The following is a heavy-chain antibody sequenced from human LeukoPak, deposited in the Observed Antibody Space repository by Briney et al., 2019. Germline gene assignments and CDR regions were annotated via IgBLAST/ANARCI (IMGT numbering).Heavy chain of an antibody. V-gene: IGHV3-11*04. J-gene: IGHJ4*02. D-gene: IGHD2/OR15-2a*01. CDR2: ISSSGTTI. CDR1: GFTFSDYY. CDR3: ARHKGTTPIIDY. Sequence: PGGSLRLSCAASGFTFSDYYMSWIRQAPGKGLEWVSYISSSGTTIYYADPVKGRFTISRDNAKNSLYLQMNSLRAEDTAVYYCARHKGTTPIIDYWGQGTLVTVSS.